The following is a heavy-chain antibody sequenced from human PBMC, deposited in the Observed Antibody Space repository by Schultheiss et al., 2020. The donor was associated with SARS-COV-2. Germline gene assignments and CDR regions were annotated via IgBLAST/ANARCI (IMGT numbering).Heavy chain of an antibody. CDR3: ARHDVGATVSTDY. J-gene: IGHJ4*03. D-gene: IGHD1-26*01. Sequence: GGSLRLSCAASGFTFSSYSMNWVRQAPGKGLEWVSGISWNSGSIGYADSVKGRFTISRDNAKNSLYLQMNSLRAEDTAVYYCARHDVGATVSTDYWGQGTTVTVSS. V-gene: IGHV3-48*04. CDR1: GFTFSSYS. CDR2: ISWNSGSI.